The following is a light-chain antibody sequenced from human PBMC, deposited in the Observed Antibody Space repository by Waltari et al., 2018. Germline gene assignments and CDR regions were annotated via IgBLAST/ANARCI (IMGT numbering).Light chain of an antibody. V-gene: IGLV2-14*03. CDR3: SSQSSNDVVL. CDR2: DVS. Sequence: QYALTQPASVSGSPGQSITISCTGTSSDVGGYNSVSWYQDHPGQAPKVIIYDVSNRPSGVSDRFSGSKSGNTASLTISGLQAEDEADYYCSSQSSNDVVLFGGGTKLTVL. CDR1: SSDVGGYNS. J-gene: IGLJ2*01.